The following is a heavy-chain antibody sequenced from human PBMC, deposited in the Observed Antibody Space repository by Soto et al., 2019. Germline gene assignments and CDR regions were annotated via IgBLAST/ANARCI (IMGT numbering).Heavy chain of an antibody. Sequence: QVQLQESGPGLVKPSQTLSLTCTVSGGSISSGGYYWSWIRQHPGKGLEWIGYIYYSGSTYYNPSLTSRITLSVETSKNKFSLKLSSVTAADTAVYYCARDTRFRGFYGMDVWGQGTTVTVSS. V-gene: IGHV4-31*03. D-gene: IGHD3-10*01. CDR2: IYYSGST. CDR1: GGSISSGGYY. CDR3: ARDTRFRGFYGMDV. J-gene: IGHJ6*02.